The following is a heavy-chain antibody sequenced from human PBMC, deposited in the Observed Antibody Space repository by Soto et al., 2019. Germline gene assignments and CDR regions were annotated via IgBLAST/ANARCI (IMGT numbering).Heavy chain of an antibody. CDR1: GGTFSSYT. V-gene: IGHV1-69*02. J-gene: IGHJ6*02. Sequence: QVQLVQSGAEVKKPGSSVKVSCKASGGTFSSYTISWVRQAPGQGLEWMGRIIPILGIANYAQKFQGRVTITADKSTSPAYMELSRLRSEDTAVYYCARGYSSGWFPYYYYGMDVWGQGTTVTVSS. CDR2: IIPILGIA. D-gene: IGHD6-19*01. CDR3: ARGYSSGWFPYYYYGMDV.